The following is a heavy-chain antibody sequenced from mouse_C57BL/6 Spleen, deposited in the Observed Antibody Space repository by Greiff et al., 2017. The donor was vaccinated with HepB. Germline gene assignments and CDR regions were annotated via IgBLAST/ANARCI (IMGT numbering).Heavy chain of an antibody. Sequence: EVQLQQSGPELVKPGASVKIPCKASGYTFTDYNMDWVKQSHGKSLEWIGDINPNNGGTIYNQKFKGKATLTVDKSSSTAYMELRSLTSEDTAVYYCARRWPLREGYFDVWGTGTTVTVSS. J-gene: IGHJ1*03. CDR3: ARRWPLREGYFDV. V-gene: IGHV1-18*01. D-gene: IGHD2-3*01. CDR1: GYTFTDYN. CDR2: INPNNGGT.